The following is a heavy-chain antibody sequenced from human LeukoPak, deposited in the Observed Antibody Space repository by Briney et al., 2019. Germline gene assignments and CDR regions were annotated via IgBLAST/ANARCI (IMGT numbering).Heavy chain of an antibody. V-gene: IGHV3-11*01. CDR3: ARSLRFLEWLLNDAFDI. CDR1: GFTFSDYY. Sequence: GGSLRLSCAASGFTFSDYYMSWIRRAPGKGLEWVSYISSSGSTIYYADSVKGRFTISRDNAKNSLYLQMNSLRAEDTAVYYCARSLRFLEWLLNDAFDIWGQGTMVTVSS. CDR2: ISSSGSTI. D-gene: IGHD3-3*01. J-gene: IGHJ3*02.